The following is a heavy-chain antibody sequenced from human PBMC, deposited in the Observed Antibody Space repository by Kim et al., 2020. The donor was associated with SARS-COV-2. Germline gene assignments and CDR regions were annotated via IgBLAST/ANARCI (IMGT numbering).Heavy chain of an antibody. J-gene: IGHJ6*02. V-gene: IGHV6-1*01. Sequence: SQTLSLTCAISGDSVSSNSAAWNWIRQSPSRGLEWLGRTYYRSKWYNDYAVSVKSRITINPDTSKNQFSLQLNSVTPEDMAVYYCARDLRRGPGGLSNRAPPELRDYGMDVWGQGTTVTVSS. D-gene: IGHD1-7*01. CDR1: GDSVSSNSAA. CDR2: TYYRSKWYN. CDR3: ARDLRRGPGGLSNRAPPELRDYGMDV.